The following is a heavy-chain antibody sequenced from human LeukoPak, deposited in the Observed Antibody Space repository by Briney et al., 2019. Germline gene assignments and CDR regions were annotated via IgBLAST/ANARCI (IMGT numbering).Heavy chain of an antibody. J-gene: IGHJ3*02. CDR1: GFTVSSNY. CDR3: AREKVPTLSGAFDI. D-gene: IGHD5-12*01. CDR2: IYSGGST. V-gene: IGHV3-66*01. Sequence: GRALRLSCAASGFTVSSNYMSWVRQAPGKGREGVPVIYSGGSTYYADSVKGRFTLSRDNSKNTLYLQMNSLRAEDTAVYYCAREKVPTLSGAFDIWGKGTMVTVSS.